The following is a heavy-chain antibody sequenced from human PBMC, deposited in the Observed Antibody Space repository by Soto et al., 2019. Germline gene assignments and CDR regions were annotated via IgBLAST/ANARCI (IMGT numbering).Heavy chain of an antibody. CDR3: ARVRDCTNGVCYYNWFDP. CDR1: GYTFTSYG. Sequence: AXVKVSCKASGYTFTSYGISWVRQAPGQGLEWMGWISAYNGNTNYAQKLQGRVTMTTDTSTSTAYMELRSLRSDDTAVYYCARVRDCTNGVCYYNWFDPWGQGTLVTVSS. J-gene: IGHJ5*02. D-gene: IGHD2-8*01. V-gene: IGHV1-18*01. CDR2: ISAYNGNT.